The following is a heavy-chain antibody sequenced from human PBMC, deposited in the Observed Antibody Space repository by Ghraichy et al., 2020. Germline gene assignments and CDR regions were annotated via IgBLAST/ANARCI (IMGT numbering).Heavy chain of an antibody. V-gene: IGHV4-59*01. CDR1: GGSISSYY. D-gene: IGHD3-10*01. CDR2: IYYSGST. Sequence: SETLSLTCTVSGGSISSYYWSWIRQPPGKGLEWIGYIYYSGSTNYNPSLKSRVTISVDTSKNQFSLKLSSVTAADTAVYYCARDVGFGGYFDYWGQGTLVTVSS. CDR3: ARDVGFGGYFDY. J-gene: IGHJ4*02.